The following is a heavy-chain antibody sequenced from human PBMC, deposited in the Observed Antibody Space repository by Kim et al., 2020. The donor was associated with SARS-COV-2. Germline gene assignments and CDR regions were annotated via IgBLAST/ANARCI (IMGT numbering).Heavy chain of an antibody. Sequence: GGSLRLSSAASGFTFSSYAMSWVRQAPGKGLEWVSSISASGGSTYYADSVKDLFTTSRDNSKNTLYLQMNSLRAEDTAVYYCAKAPRTYWIGDYWGQGTL. CDR3: AKAPRTYWIGDY. J-gene: IGHJ4*02. D-gene: IGHD3-3*01. V-gene: IGHV3-23*01. CDR2: ISASGGST. CDR1: GFTFSSYA.